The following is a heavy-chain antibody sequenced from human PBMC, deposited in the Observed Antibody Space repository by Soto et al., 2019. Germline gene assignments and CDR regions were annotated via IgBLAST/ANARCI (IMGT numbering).Heavy chain of an antibody. D-gene: IGHD3-9*01. CDR2: INPNSGGT. Sequence: ASVKVSCKASGYTFTGYYMHWVRQAPGQGLEWMGWINPNSGGTNYAQKFQGWVTMTRDTSISTAYMELSRLRSDDTAVYYCARSRQVLRYFDWSQRAFDYWGQGTLVTV. V-gene: IGHV1-2*04. J-gene: IGHJ4*02. CDR3: ARSRQVLRYFDWSQRAFDY. CDR1: GYTFTGYY.